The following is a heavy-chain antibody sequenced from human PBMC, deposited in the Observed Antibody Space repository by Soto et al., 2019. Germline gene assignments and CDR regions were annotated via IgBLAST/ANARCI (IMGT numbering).Heavy chain of an antibody. J-gene: IGHJ3*02. CDR1: GFTFGSHD. CDR2: ISVSDPDT. D-gene: IGHD6-19*01. Sequence: EVQLLESGGGLVQPGGSLRLSCAASGFTFGSHDMSWVRQAPGKVLEWVSSISVSDPDTYYADTVKGRFTLSRDISKHTLFLQMDSLRAEDTAVYYCTKGTWLEIWGQGTMVTVSS. V-gene: IGHV3-23*01. CDR3: TKGTWLEI.